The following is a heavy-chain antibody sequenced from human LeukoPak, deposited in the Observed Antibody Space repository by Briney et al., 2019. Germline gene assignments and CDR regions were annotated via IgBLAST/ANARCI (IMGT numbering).Heavy chain of an antibody. V-gene: IGHV3-23*01. CDR3: AKDLTPYYYGSASFMDV. Sequence: GGSLRLSCAASGFTFSSYSMNWVHQAPGKGLEWVSTLSGSGDQTFNADSVKGRFTISRDNSRNTLYLQLNSLRAEDTAVYYCAKDLTPYYYGSASFMDVWGQGTTVTVSS. CDR1: GFTFSSYS. CDR2: LSGSGDQT. J-gene: IGHJ6*02. D-gene: IGHD3-10*01.